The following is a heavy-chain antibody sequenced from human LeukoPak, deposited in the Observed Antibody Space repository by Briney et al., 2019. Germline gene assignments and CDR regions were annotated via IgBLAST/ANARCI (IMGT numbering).Heavy chain of an antibody. D-gene: IGHD2-2*01. Sequence: PGGSLRLSCAASGFTFSSYSMNWVRQAPGKGLEWVSSISSSSSYIFYADSVKGRFTISRDNAKNSLHLQMNSLRAEDTAAYYCARGSTSTTYHFDNWGQGTLVTVSS. CDR1: GFTFSSYS. V-gene: IGHV3-21*01. CDR2: ISSSSSYI. CDR3: ARGSTSTTYHFDN. J-gene: IGHJ4*02.